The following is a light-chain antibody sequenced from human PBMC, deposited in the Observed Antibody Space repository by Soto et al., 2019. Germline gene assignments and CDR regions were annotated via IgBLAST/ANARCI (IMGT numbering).Light chain of an antibody. CDR1: QGISSY. J-gene: IGKJ1*01. V-gene: IGKV1-9*01. CDR3: LQHNSYPVT. CDR2: AAS. Sequence: DIQLTQSPSFLSASVGDRVTITCRASQGISSYLAWYQQKPGKAPKLLIYAASTLQSGVPSRFSGTGSGTEFTLTISSLQPEDFATYFCLQHNSYPVTFGQGTKVDNK.